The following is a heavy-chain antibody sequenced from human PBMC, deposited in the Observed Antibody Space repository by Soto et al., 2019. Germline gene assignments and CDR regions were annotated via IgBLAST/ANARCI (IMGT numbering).Heavy chain of an antibody. Sequence: QVQLVQSGAEVKKPGASVKVSCKASGYTFTSYDINWVRQATGQGLEWMGWMNPNSGNTGYAQKFQGRVTMTRNTFRHTXXMELSSLRSEDTAVYYCARAVRGVIRGYYYYGMDVWGQGTTVTVSS. CDR1: GYTFTSYD. J-gene: IGHJ6*02. V-gene: IGHV1-8*01. D-gene: IGHD3-10*01. CDR2: MNPNSGNT. CDR3: ARAVRGVIRGYYYYGMDV.